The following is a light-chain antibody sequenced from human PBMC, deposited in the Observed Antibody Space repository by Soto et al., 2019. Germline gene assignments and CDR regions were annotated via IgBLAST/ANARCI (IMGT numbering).Light chain of an antibody. CDR1: SSNIGSST. V-gene: IGLV1-44*01. CDR3: SAWDASLNAVL. J-gene: IGLJ3*02. Sequence: QLVLTQPPSASGTPGQRVTITCSGSSSNIGSSTVNWYQQLPGTAPKLLISDNSQRPSGVPDRFSGSKSGTSVSLAISGLQSEDEADYYCSAWDASLNAVLFGGGTQLTVL. CDR2: DNS.